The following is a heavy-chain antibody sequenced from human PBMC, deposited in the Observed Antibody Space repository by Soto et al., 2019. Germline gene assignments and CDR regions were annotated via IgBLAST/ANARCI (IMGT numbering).Heavy chain of an antibody. CDR1: GFSLRTSGMR. CDR2: IDWDDDK. D-gene: IGHD5-12*01. Sequence: SGPTLVNPTQTLTLTCTVTGFSLRTSGMRVSWIRQPPGKALEWLARIDWDDDKFYSTSLKTRLTISKDTSKNQVVLTMTKMDPVDTATYYCARMLSGYTMRDEDHYGMDVWGQGTTVTVPS. V-gene: IGHV2-70*04. J-gene: IGHJ6*02. CDR3: ARMLSGYTMRDEDHYGMDV.